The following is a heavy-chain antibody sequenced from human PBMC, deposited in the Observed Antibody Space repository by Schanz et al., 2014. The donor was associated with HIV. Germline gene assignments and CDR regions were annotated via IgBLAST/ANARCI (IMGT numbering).Heavy chain of an antibody. V-gene: IGHV3-9*01. CDR2: ISWNSGSI. J-gene: IGHJ6*02. Sequence: DVQLVESGGGLVQPGRSLRLSCAASGFTFDDYAMYWVRQAPGKGLEWVSGISWNSGSINYADSVKGRFTISRDNAKNSLYLQMNSLRAEDTALYYCAKDRITGTAPPNYGMDVWGQGTTVTVSS. D-gene: IGHD1-20*01. CDR1: GFTFDDYA. CDR3: AKDRITGTAPPNYGMDV.